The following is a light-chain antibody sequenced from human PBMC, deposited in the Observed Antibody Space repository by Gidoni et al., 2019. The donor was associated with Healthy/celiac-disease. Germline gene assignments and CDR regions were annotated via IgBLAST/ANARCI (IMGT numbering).Light chain of an antibody. Sequence: DIQMTPSPSSLSASVGDRVTITCRASQSISSYLNWYQQKPGKAPKLLIYAASSLQSGVPSRFSGSGSGTDFTLTISSLQPEDFATYYCQQSYSTPPRSFGQXTKLEIK. V-gene: IGKV1-39*01. CDR3: QQSYSTPPRS. CDR2: AAS. J-gene: IGKJ2*03. CDR1: QSISSY.